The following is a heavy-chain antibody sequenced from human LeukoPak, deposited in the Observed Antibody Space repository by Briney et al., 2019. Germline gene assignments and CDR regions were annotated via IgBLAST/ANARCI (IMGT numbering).Heavy chain of an antibody. V-gene: IGHV4-59*01. D-gene: IGHD5-24*01. J-gene: IGHJ3*02. CDR3: ARGRWLPNAFDI. CDR2: IYYSGRT. Sequence: SETLSLTCTVSGDSINSYYWNWIRRPPGKGLEWIGYIYYSGRTDYNPSLRSRVTISVDTSKHQFSMKLKSVTAADTAVYFCARGRWLPNAFDIWGQGTMVTVFS. CDR1: GDSINSYY.